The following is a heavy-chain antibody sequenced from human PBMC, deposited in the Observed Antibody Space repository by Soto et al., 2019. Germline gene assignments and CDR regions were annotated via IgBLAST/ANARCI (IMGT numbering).Heavy chain of an antibody. CDR1: GFTFSNAW. CDR3: TTDFIAGGYFDL. CDR2: IKSKTDGGTT. J-gene: IGHJ2*01. Sequence: EVQLVESGGGLVKPGGSLRLSCAASGFTFSNAWMSWVRQAPGKGLEWVGRIKSKTDGGTTDYAAPVKGRFTISRDDSKNTLYLQMNSLKTEDTAVYYCTTDFIAGGYFDLWGRGTLVTVSS. D-gene: IGHD2-15*01. V-gene: IGHV3-15*01.